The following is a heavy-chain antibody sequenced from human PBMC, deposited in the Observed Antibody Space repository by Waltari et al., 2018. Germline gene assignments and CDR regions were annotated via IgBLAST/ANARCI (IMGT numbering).Heavy chain of an antibody. CDR1: GGSISSSNW. V-gene: IGHV4-4*02. CDR3: ARAEQQLPESPFDY. J-gene: IGHJ4*02. Sequence: QVQLQESGPGLVKPSGTLSLTCAVSGGSISSSNWWSWVRQPPGKGLEWIGEIYHSGSTNYTQSLKRRVTISVDKSKNQFSLKLSSVTAADTAVYYCARAEQQLPESPFDYWDQGTLVTVSS. CDR2: IYHSGST. D-gene: IGHD6-13*01.